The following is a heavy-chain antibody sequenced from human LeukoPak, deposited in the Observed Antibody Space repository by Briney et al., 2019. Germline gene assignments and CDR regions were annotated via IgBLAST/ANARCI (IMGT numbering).Heavy chain of an antibody. D-gene: IGHD2-15*01. CDR3: AKALGDCSGGSCYRSYPFDY. V-gene: IGHV3-23*01. J-gene: IGHJ4*02. CDR1: GFTFSSYA. CDR2: ISGSGGST. Sequence: GGSLRLSCAASGFTFSSYAMSWVRQAPGKGLEWVSAISGSGGSTYYADSVKGRFTISRDNSKNTLYLQMNSLRAEDTAVYYCAKALGDCSGGSCYRSYPFDYWGRGTLVTVSS.